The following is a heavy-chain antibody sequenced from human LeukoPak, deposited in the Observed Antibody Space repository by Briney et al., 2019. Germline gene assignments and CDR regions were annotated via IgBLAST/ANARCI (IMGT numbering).Heavy chain of an antibody. J-gene: IGHJ4*02. CDR2: IYYSGST. Sequence: SETLSLTCPVAGGSISSYYWSWIRQPPGKGLGWIGYIYYSGSTNYNPSLKSRVTISVDTSKNQFSLKLSSVTAADTAVYYCARHPFPKYYYDSSSYYLEVWGQGTLVTVSS. CDR1: GGSISSYY. CDR3: ARHPFPKYYYDSSSYYLEV. D-gene: IGHD3-22*01. V-gene: IGHV4-59*08.